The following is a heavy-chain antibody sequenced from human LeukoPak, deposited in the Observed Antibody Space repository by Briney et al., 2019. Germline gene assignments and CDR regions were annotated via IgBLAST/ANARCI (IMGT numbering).Heavy chain of an antibody. J-gene: IGHJ4*02. D-gene: IGHD5-24*01. Sequence: PSETLSLTCTVSGGSIDSGDYYWGWVRQPPGKGLECIASIHYSGNTYYDPSLKSRVTLSVDASKNQFSLKLSSVTAADTAVYYCARGGDGYNYLAGDPIHFDYWGQGTLVTVSS. V-gene: IGHV4-39*07. CDR1: GGSIDSGDYY. CDR2: IHYSGNT. CDR3: ARGGDGYNYLAGDPIHFDY.